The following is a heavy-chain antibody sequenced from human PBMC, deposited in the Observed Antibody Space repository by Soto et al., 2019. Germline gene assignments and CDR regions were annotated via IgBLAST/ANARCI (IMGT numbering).Heavy chain of an antibody. V-gene: IGHV1-18*01. CDR2: ISAYNGNT. Sequence: GASVKVSCKASGYTFTSYGISWLRQAPGQGLEWMGWISAYNGNTNYAQKLQGRVTMTTDTSTSTAYMELRSLRSDDTAVYYCARVSSVAGTFYFQHWGQGTLVTVSS. CDR3: ARVSSVAGTFYFQH. CDR1: GYTFTSYG. J-gene: IGHJ1*01. D-gene: IGHD6-19*01.